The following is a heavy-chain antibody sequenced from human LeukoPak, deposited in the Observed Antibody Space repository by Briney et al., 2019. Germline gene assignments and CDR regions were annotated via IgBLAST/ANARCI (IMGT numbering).Heavy chain of an antibody. J-gene: IGHJ2*01. CDR3: ARAEDGYNTDWYFDL. CDR2: ISAYNGNT. D-gene: IGHD5-24*01. Sequence: ASVKVSCKASGYTFTSYGISWVRQAPGQGLEWMGWISAYNGNTNYAQKLQGRVTMTTDTSTSTAYMELRSLRSDDTAVYYCARAEDGYNTDWYFDLWGRGTLVTVSS. V-gene: IGHV1-18*01. CDR1: GYTFTSYG.